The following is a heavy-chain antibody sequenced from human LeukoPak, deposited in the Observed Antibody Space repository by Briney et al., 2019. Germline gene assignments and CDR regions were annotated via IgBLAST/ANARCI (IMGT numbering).Heavy chain of an antibody. CDR2: IQEDGKKE. CDR1: GFTFTKFW. Sequence: GGSLRLSCEASGFTFTKFWMSWVRQAPGKGLEWVANIQEDGKKENYVDSVRGRFTISRDNAKNSLLLQIKSLRAEDTAVYYCARQYSGSLLFFEYWGQGSLVTVSS. CDR3: ARQYSGSLLFFEY. V-gene: IGHV3-7*01. D-gene: IGHD1-26*01. J-gene: IGHJ4*02.